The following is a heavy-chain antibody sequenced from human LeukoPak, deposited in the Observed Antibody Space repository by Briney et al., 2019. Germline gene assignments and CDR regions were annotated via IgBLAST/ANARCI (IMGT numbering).Heavy chain of an antibody. D-gene: IGHD2-8*01. Sequence: SETLSLTCTVSGGSISSSSYYWGWIRQPPGKGLEWIGSINYSGSTYYNPSLKSRVTISVDTSKNQFSLKLSSVTAADTAVYYCAREGMDLWGQGTLVTVSS. CDR1: GGSISSSSYY. CDR2: INYSGST. CDR3: AREGMDL. J-gene: IGHJ4*02. V-gene: IGHV4-39*07.